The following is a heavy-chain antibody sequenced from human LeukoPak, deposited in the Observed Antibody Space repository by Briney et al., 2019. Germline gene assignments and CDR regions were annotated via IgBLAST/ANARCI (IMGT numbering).Heavy chain of an antibody. CDR2: IKQDGSEK. CDR3: ARDFQSFGEGGRLD. V-gene: IGHV3-7*01. CDR1: GFTFSSYW. J-gene: IGHJ4*02. Sequence: GGSLRLSCAASGFTFSSYWMSWVRQAPGKGLEWVANIKQDGSEKYYVDSVKGRFTISRDNAKNSLYLQMNSLRAEDTAVYYCARDFQSFGEGGRLDWGQGTLVTVSS. D-gene: IGHD3-10*01.